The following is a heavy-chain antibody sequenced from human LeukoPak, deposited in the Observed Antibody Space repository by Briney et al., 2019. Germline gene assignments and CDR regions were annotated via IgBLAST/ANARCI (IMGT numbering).Heavy chain of an antibody. J-gene: IGHJ4*02. V-gene: IGHV4-59*01. Sequence: SETLSVTCTVSNGSISSYYWNWIRQPPGKGLEWIGYIFYTGSTNYNPSLKSRATISVDPSKKQISLKLRSVTAADTAVYYCAREIGYGRPFDYWGQGTLVTVSS. D-gene: IGHD1-26*01. CDR3: AREIGYGRPFDY. CDR1: NGSISSYY. CDR2: IFYTGST.